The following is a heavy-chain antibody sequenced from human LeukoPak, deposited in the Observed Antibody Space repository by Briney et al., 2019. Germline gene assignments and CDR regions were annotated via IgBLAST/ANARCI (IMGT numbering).Heavy chain of an antibody. CDR1: GGSISTYY. D-gene: IGHD3-10*01. CDR3: ARDLSAYGINFYGMDV. V-gene: IGHV4-59*01. Sequence: SETLSLTCSVSGGSISTYYWSWIRQPPGKGLEWIGYIHYSGSTNYNPSLKSRVTIPVDTSTNQFSLKLSSVTAADTAVYYCARDLSAYGINFYGMDVWGQGTTVTVSS. CDR2: IHYSGST. J-gene: IGHJ6*02.